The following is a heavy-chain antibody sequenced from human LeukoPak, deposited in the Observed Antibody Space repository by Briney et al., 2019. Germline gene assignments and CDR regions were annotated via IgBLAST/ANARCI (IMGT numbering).Heavy chain of an antibody. V-gene: IGHV3-23*01. CDR1: GFTFSSYA. D-gene: IGHD5-18*01. Sequence: GGSLRLSCAASGFTFSSYAMSWVRQAPGKGLEWVSVISGNGGRTYYADSVKGRFTISRDNSKNTLYLQMNSLRAEDTAVYYCAKVRDLDTVLGRFDNWGQGTLFTVSS. J-gene: IGHJ5*02. CDR3: AKVRDLDTVLGRFDN. CDR2: ISGNGGRT.